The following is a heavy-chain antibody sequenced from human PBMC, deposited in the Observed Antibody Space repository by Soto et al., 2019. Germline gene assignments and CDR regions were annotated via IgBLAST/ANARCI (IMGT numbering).Heavy chain of an antibody. CDR3: ARTYSSSPRG. CDR1: GFTFSRYA. D-gene: IGHD6-6*01. CDR2: ISYDGSNK. V-gene: IGHV3-30-3*01. J-gene: IGHJ6*02. Sequence: QVQLVESGGGVVQPGRSLRLSCAASGFTFSRYAMHWVRQAPGKGLEWVAVISYDGSNKYYADSVKGRFTISRDNSKNTLYLQINSLRAEDTAVYYCARTYSSSPRGWGQGTTVTVSS.